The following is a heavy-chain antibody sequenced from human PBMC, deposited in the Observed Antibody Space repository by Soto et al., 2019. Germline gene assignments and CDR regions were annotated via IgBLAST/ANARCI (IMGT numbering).Heavy chain of an antibody. CDR1: GFTFSDYW. Sequence: EVQLVESGGDSAQPGGSLRLSCAASGFTFSDYWMYWVRQAPGKGPVWVSRIVGHGANTQYADSVKGRFTISRDNSGNTLFLQMTGLRAEDTGVYYCVRGSNGWSGLDYWVQGTLVTVTS. J-gene: IGHJ4*02. D-gene: IGHD6-19*01. CDR3: VRGSNGWSGLDY. CDR2: IVGHGANT. V-gene: IGHV3-74*01.